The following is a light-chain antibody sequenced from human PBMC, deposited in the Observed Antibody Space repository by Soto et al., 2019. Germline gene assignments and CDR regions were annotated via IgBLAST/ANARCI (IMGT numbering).Light chain of an antibody. CDR3: QRYNSAPQT. Sequence: DIQMTQSPSSLSASVGDRVTITCRASQGISNYLAWYQQKTGRVPKLLISDVSTLQSGVPSRFSGSGSGTDFTLTISSLQPEDVATYYCQRYNSAPQTFGQGTKVEIK. CDR2: DVS. J-gene: IGKJ1*01. V-gene: IGKV1-27*01. CDR1: QGISNY.